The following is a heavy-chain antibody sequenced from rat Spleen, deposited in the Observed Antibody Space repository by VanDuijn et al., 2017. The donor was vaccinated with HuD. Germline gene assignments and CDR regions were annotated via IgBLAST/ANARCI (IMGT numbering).Heavy chain of an antibody. Sequence: EVQLVETGGGLVQPGRSLKLSCVASGFTFSNYWMYWVRQAPGKGLEWVSSICADGGNTYYRDSVKGRFTISRDNAKSTLYLQMNSLRSEDTATYYCTRDRAPGIDYFDYWGQGVMVTVSS. CDR3: TRDRAPGIDYFDY. CDR2: ICADGGNT. V-gene: IGHV5-58*01. J-gene: IGHJ2*01. CDR1: GFTFSNYW. D-gene: IGHD1-4*01.